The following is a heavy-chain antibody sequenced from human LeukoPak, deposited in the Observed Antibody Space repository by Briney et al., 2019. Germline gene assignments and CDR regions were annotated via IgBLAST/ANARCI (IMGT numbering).Heavy chain of an antibody. Sequence: ASVKVSCKASGGTFSSDAFSWVRQAPGQGLEWMGRIIPILNIPNFAQKFEGRVTITADKSTNTVYMELPSVRSEDTAMYFCARDQPRATFLDYWGQGSLVTVSS. CDR3: ARDQPRATFLDY. CDR2: IIPILNIP. D-gene: IGHD3-16*01. V-gene: IGHV1-69*04. J-gene: IGHJ4*02. CDR1: GGTFSSDA.